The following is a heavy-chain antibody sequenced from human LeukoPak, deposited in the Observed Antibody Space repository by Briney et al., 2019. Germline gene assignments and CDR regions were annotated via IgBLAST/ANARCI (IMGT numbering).Heavy chain of an antibody. D-gene: IGHD3-10*01. Sequence: GGSLRLSCAASGFTFSSYAMSWVRQAPGKGLEWVSAISGSGGSTYYADSVKGRFTISRGNSKNTLYLQMNSLRAEDTAVYYCAKEIQFGELYYYYYGMDVWGKGTTVTVSS. CDR2: ISGSGGST. CDR3: AKEIQFGELYYYYYGMDV. V-gene: IGHV3-23*01. CDR1: GFTFSSYA. J-gene: IGHJ6*04.